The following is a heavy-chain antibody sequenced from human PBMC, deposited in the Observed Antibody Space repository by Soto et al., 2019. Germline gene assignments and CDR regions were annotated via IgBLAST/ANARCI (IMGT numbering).Heavy chain of an antibody. J-gene: IGHJ4*02. Sequence: GGSLGLSSYASGVTFRSYAMHWVRQAPGKGLEWVAVISYDGSNKYYADSVKGRFTISRDNSKNTLYLQMNSLRAEDTAVYYCARGGNDYWGQGTLVTVSS. CDR2: ISYDGSNK. D-gene: IGHD1-26*01. CDR3: ARGGNDY. V-gene: IGHV3-30-3*01. CDR1: GVTFRSYA.